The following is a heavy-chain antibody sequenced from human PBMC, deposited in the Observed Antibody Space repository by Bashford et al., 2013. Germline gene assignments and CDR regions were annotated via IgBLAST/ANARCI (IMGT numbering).Heavy chain of an antibody. V-gene: IGHV5-51*01. Sequence: WVRQMPGKGLEWMGIIYPGDSDTRYSPSFQGQVTISADKSISTAYLQWSSLKASDTAMYYCARGFYGDPRYYYYYYMDVWGKGTMVTVSS. CDR2: IYPGDSDT. J-gene: IGHJ6*03. CDR3: ARGFYGDPRYYYYYYMDV. D-gene: IGHD4-17*01.